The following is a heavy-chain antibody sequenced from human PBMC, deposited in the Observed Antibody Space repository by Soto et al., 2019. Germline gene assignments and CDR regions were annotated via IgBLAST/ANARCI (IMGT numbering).Heavy chain of an antibody. J-gene: IGHJ4*02. CDR2: SSTYNGNT. CDR3: ARDGLRSSSWPQTLSPFDS. D-gene: IGHD6-13*01. Sequence: QVQLVQAGAEVTKPGASVKVSCKASGYTFTSYGINWVRKAPGQGLEWVGWSSTYNGNTNYAQNLQGRVTMTTDTSTCTAYMELRSLRSDDPAVYYCARDGLRSSSWPQTLSPFDSGCQGTLVTVSS. V-gene: IGHV1-18*01. CDR1: GYTFTSYG.